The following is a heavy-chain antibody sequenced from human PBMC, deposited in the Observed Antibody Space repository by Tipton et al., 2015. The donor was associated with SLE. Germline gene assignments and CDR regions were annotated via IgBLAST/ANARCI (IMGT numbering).Heavy chain of an antibody. V-gene: IGHV3-53*05. CDR1: ESTINSIY. D-gene: IGHD3-10*01. CDR3: VKDIGTGPNYYGSGSYRRHYGMDV. CDR2: IYRDGTT. Sequence: SLRLSCAASESTINSIYMTWVRQAPGEGLEWVSCIYRDGTTYYRDSVKGRFAISRDNSKNTLYLQMNSLRAEDTALYYCVKDIGTGPNYYGSGSYRRHYGMDVWGQGTTVTVSS. J-gene: IGHJ6*02.